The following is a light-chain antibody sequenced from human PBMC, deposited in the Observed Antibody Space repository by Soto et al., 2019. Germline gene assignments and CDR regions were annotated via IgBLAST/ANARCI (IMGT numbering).Light chain of an antibody. CDR2: TAT. CDR1: KSINTY. V-gene: IGKV1-39*01. J-gene: IGKJ3*01. Sequence: DIKMTQSPSSLSASVGDRVTITCRATKSINTYVNWYQQKPGKAPKLLIYTATSLQSGVPSRFSGSASGTDFTLTITSLQPEDLATYYCRQSYSPSITFGPGTKVDIK. CDR3: RQSYSPSIT.